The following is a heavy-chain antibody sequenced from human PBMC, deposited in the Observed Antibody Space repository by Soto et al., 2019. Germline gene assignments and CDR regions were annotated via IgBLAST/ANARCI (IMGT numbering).Heavy chain of an antibody. CDR1: GLTFGRYG. J-gene: IGHJ4*02. CDR2: ISYDGSNQ. CDR3: AKDQASGQGSFDS. Sequence: GGSLSVYCAASGLTFGRYGLRWVPLAPDKGLEWVALISYDGSNQYYADSVKGRFTISRDNSKNTLFLQMNSLRADDTAVYYCAKDQASGQGSFDSWGQGTLVTVSS. V-gene: IGHV3-30*18.